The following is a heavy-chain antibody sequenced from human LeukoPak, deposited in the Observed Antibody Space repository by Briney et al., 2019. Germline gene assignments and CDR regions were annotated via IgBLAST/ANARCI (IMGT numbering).Heavy chain of an antibody. D-gene: IGHD3-10*01. CDR3: ARVSYYYNTLDY. Sequence: EASVKVSCKASGYTFTNYAINWVRQAPGQGLEWMGWMNPNSGNTGYAQKFQGRVTITRNTSISTAYMELSSLRSEDTAVYYCARVSYYYNTLDYWGQGTLVTVSS. CDR1: GYTFTNYA. J-gene: IGHJ4*02. V-gene: IGHV1-8*03. CDR2: MNPNSGNT.